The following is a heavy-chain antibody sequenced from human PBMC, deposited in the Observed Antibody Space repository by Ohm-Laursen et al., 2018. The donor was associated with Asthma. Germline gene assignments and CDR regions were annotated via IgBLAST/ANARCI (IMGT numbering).Heavy chain of an antibody. J-gene: IGHJ4*02. D-gene: IGHD2-15*01. CDR3: AREACSGGSCYFMSHFDC. CDR2: IIPIFGTA. Sequence: SVKVSCKSSGGTFSSYAISWVRQAPGQGLEWMGGIIPIFGTANYAEKFQGRVTIIADESTSTAYLELRSLTSEDTAVYYCAREACSGGSCYFMSHFDCWGQGTLVTVSS. CDR1: GGTFSSYA. V-gene: IGHV1-69*13.